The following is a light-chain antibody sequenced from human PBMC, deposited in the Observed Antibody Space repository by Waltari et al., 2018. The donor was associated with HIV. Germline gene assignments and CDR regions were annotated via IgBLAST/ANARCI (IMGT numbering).Light chain of an antibody. V-gene: IGKV3-15*01. Sequence: EIVMTQSPAPLSVSPGERATLSCRASQSVSSNLAWYQQKPGQAPRLLIYGASNRATGIPARFSGSGSGTEFTLTISSLQSEDVAFYYCQQYNNWPPFTVGPGTKVDIK. CDR3: QQYNNWPPFT. CDR2: GAS. CDR1: QSVSSN. J-gene: IGKJ3*01.